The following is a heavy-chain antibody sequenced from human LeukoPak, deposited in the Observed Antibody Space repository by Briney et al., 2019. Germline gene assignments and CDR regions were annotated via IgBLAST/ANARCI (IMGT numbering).Heavy chain of an antibody. CDR1: GGSISSGGYY. J-gene: IGHJ4*02. CDR3: ARRGKYSSGWYCY. Sequence: PSQTLSLTCTVSGGSISSGGYYWSWIRQPPGKGLEWIGEINHSGSTNYNPSLKSRVTISVDTSKNQFSLKLSSVTAADTAVYYCARRGKYSSGWYCYWGQGTLVTVSS. V-gene: IGHV4-30-2*01. D-gene: IGHD6-19*01. CDR2: INHSGST.